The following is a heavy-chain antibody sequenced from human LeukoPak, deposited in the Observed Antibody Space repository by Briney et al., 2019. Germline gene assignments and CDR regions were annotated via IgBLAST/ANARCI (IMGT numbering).Heavy chain of an antibody. Sequence: ASVKVSCKASGYTFTSYGISWVRQAPGQGLEWMGWISAYNGNTNYAQKLQGRVTMTTDTSTSTAYMQLRSLRSDDTAVYYCARDKTAMETYYSYYMDVWGKGTAVTVSS. V-gene: IGHV1-18*01. CDR1: GYTFTSYG. J-gene: IGHJ6*03. CDR3: ARDKTAMETYYSYYMDV. D-gene: IGHD5-18*01. CDR2: ISAYNGNT.